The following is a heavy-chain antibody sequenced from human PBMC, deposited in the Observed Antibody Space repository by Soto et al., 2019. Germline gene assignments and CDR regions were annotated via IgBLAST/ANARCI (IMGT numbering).Heavy chain of an antibody. J-gene: IGHJ4*02. CDR2: ISSSSSYI. CDR3: ATHGDTAMVARNDY. V-gene: IGHV3-21*01. CDR1: GFTFSSYS. D-gene: IGHD5-18*01. Sequence: EVQLVESGGGLVKPGGSLRLSCAASGFTFSSYSMNWVRQAPGKGLEWVSSISSSSSYIYYADSVKGRFTISRDNAKNSLYLQMNSLRAEDTAVYYCATHGDTAMVARNDYWGQGTLVTVSS.